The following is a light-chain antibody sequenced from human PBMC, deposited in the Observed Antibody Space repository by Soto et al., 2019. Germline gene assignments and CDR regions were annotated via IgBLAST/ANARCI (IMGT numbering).Light chain of an antibody. J-gene: IGKJ2*01. CDR1: QSVSSSY. V-gene: IGKV3-20*01. CDR2: GAS. Sequence: EIVLTQSPGTLSLSPGERATLSCRASQSVSSSYLAWYQQKPGQAPRLLIYGASSRATGIPDRFSGSGSGTDFTLTISRLEPEDFAVYYCQQYSSSPTYTFVQGPKLEIK. CDR3: QQYSSSPTYT.